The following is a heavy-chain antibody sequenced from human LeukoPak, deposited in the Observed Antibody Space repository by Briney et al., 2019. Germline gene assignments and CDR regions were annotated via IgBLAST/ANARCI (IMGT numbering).Heavy chain of an antibody. V-gene: IGHV4-4*02. CDR2: IFHSGTT. Sequence: SETLSLTCTVSDEVITSNNWWSWVRQSPGKGLEWIGEIFHSGTTRYKASLESRVTMLLDKSRNQFSLRLNSVTAADTAVYFCARLRLSGGSFSVGWFDPWGQGIQVTVSS. D-gene: IGHD1-26*01. CDR3: ARLRLSGGSFSVGWFDP. J-gene: IGHJ5*02. CDR1: DEVITSNNW.